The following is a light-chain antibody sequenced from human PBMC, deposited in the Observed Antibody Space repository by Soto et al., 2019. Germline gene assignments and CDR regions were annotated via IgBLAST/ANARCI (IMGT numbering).Light chain of an antibody. CDR3: QQYDRSPLT. V-gene: IGKV3-20*01. CDR1: QSVSSSY. CDR2: GAS. Sequence: EIVLTQSPGTLSLSPGERATLSCRASQSVSSSYLAWYQQKPGQAPRLLIYGASSRATGIPDRFSGSGSGTDFTLTISRLEPEDFAVYYCQQYDRSPLTFGGGTKVEFK. J-gene: IGKJ4*01.